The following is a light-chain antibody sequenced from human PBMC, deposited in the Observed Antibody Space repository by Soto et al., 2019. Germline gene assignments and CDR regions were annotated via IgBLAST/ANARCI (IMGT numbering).Light chain of an antibody. V-gene: IGKV1-17*02. CDR2: AAS. Sequence: IQMTQSPSSLSVSVTDRVTITCRASQDIGNDLGWYQQRPGEAPELLLYAASTLRSGVPSRFSGSGSGTQFTLTINNLQPEDSATYYCQQLNSYSWTFGQGTKVEIK. J-gene: IGKJ1*01. CDR1: QDIGND. CDR3: QQLNSYSWT.